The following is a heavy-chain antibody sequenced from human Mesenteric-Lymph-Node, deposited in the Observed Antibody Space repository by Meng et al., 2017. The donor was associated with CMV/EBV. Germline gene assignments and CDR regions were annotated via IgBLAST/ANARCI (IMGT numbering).Heavy chain of an antibody. V-gene: IGHV3-21*01. CDR2: ISRSSNFI. Sequence: GGSLRLSCAASGFSFERFAMNWVCQAPGKGLEWVSSISRSSNFIYYADSVKGRFTISRDNAENSMYLQMDSLRAEDTALYYCARDRVGSGYYGMDVWGLGTTVTVSS. D-gene: IGHD2-15*01. CDR1: GFSFERFA. J-gene: IGHJ6*02. CDR3: ARDRVGSGYYGMDV.